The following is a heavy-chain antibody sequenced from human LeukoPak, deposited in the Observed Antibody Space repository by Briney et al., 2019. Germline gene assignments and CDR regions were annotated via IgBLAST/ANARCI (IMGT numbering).Heavy chain of an antibody. Sequence: SETLSLTCSVSGGSISSYYWSWIRQPPGKGLEWIGYIYYSGRTSYNPSLKSRVTISVDTSKNQFSLRLSSVTAADTAVYYCARDYVGVGIGFLEGWGQGTLVTVSS. J-gene: IGHJ4*02. V-gene: IGHV4-59*01. CDR3: ARDYVGVGIGFLEG. D-gene: IGHD3-3*01. CDR1: GGSISSYY. CDR2: IYYSGRT.